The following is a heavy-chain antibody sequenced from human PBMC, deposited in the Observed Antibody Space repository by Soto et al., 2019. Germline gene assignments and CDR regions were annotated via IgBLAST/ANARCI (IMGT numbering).Heavy chain of an antibody. CDR1: GGTFSSYS. CDR2: TIPIFGTA. CDR3: ARDGGRHSGGIDY. V-gene: IGHV1-69*01. D-gene: IGHD1-26*01. J-gene: IGHJ4*02. Sequence: QVQLVQSGAEVKKPGSSVKVSCKASGGTFSSYSINWVRQAPGQGLEWMGETIPIFGTANYPQKFQGRVTITADESTSTAYMELSSLRSEDTAVYYCARDGGRHSGGIDYWGQGTLVTVSS.